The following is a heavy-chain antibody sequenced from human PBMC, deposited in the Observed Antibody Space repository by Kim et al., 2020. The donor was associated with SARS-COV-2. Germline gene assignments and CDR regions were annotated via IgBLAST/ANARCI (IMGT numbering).Heavy chain of an antibody. V-gene: IGHV3-74*03. D-gene: IGHD6-13*01. CDR1: GFSISTYW. J-gene: IGHJ4*02. CDR2: IKGDGSGA. CDR3: ARDFHIAAVDY. Sequence: GGSLRLSCAASGFSISTYWMHWVRQAPGKGLLWLSRIKGDGSGATYADPVKGRFTVFRDNAKNMVYLQIDSLRDEDTALYYCARDFHIAAVDYWGQGTLVSVSS.